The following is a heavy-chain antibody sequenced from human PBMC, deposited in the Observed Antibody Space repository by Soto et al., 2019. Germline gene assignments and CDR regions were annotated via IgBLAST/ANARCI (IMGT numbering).Heavy chain of an antibody. CDR2: INPSGGST. J-gene: IGHJ6*02. CDR1: GYTFTSYY. Sequence: GASGNVSCKASGYTFTSYYMHWVRQAPGQGLEWMGIINPSGGSTSYAQKFQGRVTMTRDTSTSTVYMELSSLRSEDTAVYYCARDHCSSTSCSSLHAYNYGMDVWGQGTTVTVSS. CDR3: ARDHCSSTSCSSLHAYNYGMDV. V-gene: IGHV1-46*01. D-gene: IGHD2-2*01.